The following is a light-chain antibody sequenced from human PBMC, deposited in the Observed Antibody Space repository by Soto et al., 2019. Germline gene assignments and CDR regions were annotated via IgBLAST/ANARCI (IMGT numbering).Light chain of an antibody. CDR1: STDIGTYSR. CDR3: CSYAAYNNWM. J-gene: IGLJ3*02. Sequence: QSVLTQPASVSGSPGQSITISCTGTSTDIGTYSRVSWYLQYPGKAPKLMIYDVTKRPSGVSNRFSGSRSGSTASLTISGLQAEDEANYYCCSYAAYNNWMFGGGTKLTVL. CDR2: DVT. V-gene: IGLV2-23*02.